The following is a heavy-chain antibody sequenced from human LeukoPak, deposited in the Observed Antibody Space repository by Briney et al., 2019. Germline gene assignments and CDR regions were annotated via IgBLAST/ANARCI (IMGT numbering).Heavy chain of an antibody. J-gene: IGHJ4*02. Sequence: ESGPTLVNATQTLTLTCTFSGFSLSTSGMCVSWIRQPPGKALEWLARIDWDGDKYYNTSLKTRLTISKDTSKNQVVLTMTNMDPVDTATYYCARIRGSRYYFDYWGQGTLVTVSS. CDR3: ARIRGSRYYFDY. CDR2: IDWDGDK. D-gene: IGHD6-13*01. CDR1: GFSLSTSGMC. V-gene: IGHV2-70*11.